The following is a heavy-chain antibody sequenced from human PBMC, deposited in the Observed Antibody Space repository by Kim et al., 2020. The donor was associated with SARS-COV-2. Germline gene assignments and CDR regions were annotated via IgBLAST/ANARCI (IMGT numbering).Heavy chain of an antibody. D-gene: IGHD3-10*01. Sequence: GGSLRLSCTASGFTFADYGVNWFRQAPEKGLEWVAFIRSKTYGATIEYAASVKGRFIISRDDSRSIAYLQMNSLKTEDTAVYYCSRNYGYWGQGTLVTVSS. CDR1: GFTFADYG. J-gene: IGHJ4*02. CDR3: SRNYGY. CDR2: IRSKTYGATI. V-gene: IGHV3-49*03.